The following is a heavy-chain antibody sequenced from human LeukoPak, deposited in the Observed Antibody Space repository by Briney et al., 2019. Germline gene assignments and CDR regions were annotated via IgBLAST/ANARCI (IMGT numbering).Heavy chain of an antibody. CDR3: ARGGKCSDGKCYLIDY. Sequence: GGSLRLSCAASGFTFSNYWMHWVRQAPGKGLEWVAIMSFDGSHERYGDSVKGRFTLSRDNSKNTLYLQINSLRTEDTAVYYCARGGKCSDGKCYLIDYWGQGTLVTVSS. V-gene: IGHV3-30*03. CDR1: GFTFSNYW. D-gene: IGHD2-15*01. J-gene: IGHJ4*02. CDR2: MSFDGSHE.